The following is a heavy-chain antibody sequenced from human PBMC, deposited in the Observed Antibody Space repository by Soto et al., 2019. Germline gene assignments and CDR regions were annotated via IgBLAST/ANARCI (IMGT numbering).Heavy chain of an antibody. CDR2: ISWNSGSI. CDR3: AKDIRVAGMGTWNYFDY. Sequence: EVQLVESGGGLVQPGRSLRLSCAASGFTFDDYAMHWVRQAPGKGLEWVSGISWNSGSIGYADSVKGRFTISRDNAKNYLYLQMNSLRAEDTALYYCAKDIRVAGMGTWNYFDYWGQGTLVTVSS. CDR1: GFTFDDYA. V-gene: IGHV3-9*01. J-gene: IGHJ4*02. D-gene: IGHD6-19*01.